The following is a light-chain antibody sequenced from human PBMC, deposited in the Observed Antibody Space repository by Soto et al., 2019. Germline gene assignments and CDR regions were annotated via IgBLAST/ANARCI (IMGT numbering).Light chain of an antibody. CDR1: SGHNSYA. CDR2: LNSDGSH. Sequence: QSVLTQPPSASASLGASVKLTCTLSSGHNSYAIAWHQQQPEKGPRYLMKLNSDGSHSKGDGIPDRFSGSSSGAERSLTISRLQSEDEADYYCQTWSTDIRVFGGGTKLTVL. J-gene: IGLJ3*02. CDR3: QTWSTDIRV. V-gene: IGLV4-69*01.